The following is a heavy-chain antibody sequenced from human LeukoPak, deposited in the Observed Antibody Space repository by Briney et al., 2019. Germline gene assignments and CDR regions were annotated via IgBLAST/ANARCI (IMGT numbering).Heavy chain of an antibody. CDR3: ARDQSGYDFTARAFDY. Sequence: GGSLRLSCAASGFTFSSYAMSWVRQAPGKGLEWVSYISSSGSTIYYVDSVKGRFTISRDNAKNSLFLQMNSLRADDTAIYYCARDQSGYDFTARAFDYWGQGTLVTVSS. D-gene: IGHD5-12*01. V-gene: IGHV3-48*04. J-gene: IGHJ4*02. CDR2: ISSSGSTI. CDR1: GFTFSSYA.